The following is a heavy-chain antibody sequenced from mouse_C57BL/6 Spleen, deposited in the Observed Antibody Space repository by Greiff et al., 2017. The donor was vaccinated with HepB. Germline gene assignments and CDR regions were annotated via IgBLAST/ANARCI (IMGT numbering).Heavy chain of an antibody. V-gene: IGHV1-69*01. Sequence: QVQLKESGAELVMPGASVKLSCKASGYTFTSYWMHWVKQRPGQGLEWIGEIDPSDSYTNYNQKFKGKSTLTVDKSSSTAYMQLSSLTSEDSAVYYCARFGYLYYFDYWGQGTTLTVSS. J-gene: IGHJ2*01. CDR2: IDPSDSYT. CDR3: ARFGYLYYFDY. CDR1: GYTFTSYW.